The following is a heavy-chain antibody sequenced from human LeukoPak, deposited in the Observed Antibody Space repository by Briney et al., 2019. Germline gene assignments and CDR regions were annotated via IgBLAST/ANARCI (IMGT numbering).Heavy chain of an antibody. Sequence: SETLSLTCTVSGGSISSSSYYWGWIRQPPGKGLEWIGSIYYSGSTHYNPSLKSRVTISVDTSENQFSLKLSSVTAADTAVYYCANDFWSPSGMDVWGQGTTVTVSS. CDR2: IYYSGST. J-gene: IGHJ6*02. CDR1: GGSISSSSYY. D-gene: IGHD3-3*01. V-gene: IGHV4-39*01. CDR3: ANDFWSPSGMDV.